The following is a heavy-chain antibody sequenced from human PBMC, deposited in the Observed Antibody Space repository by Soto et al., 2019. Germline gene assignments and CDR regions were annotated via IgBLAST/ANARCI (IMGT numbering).Heavy chain of an antibody. CDR3: ARDSEVEMATIPDY. D-gene: IGHD5-12*01. CDR2: ISYDGSNK. Sequence: PGGSLRLSCAASGFTFSSYAMHWVRQAPGKGLEWVAVISYDGSNKYYADSVKGRFTISRDNSKNTLYLQMNSLRAEDTAVYYCARDSEVEMATIPDYWGQGTLVTVSS. CDR1: GFTFSSYA. V-gene: IGHV3-30-3*01. J-gene: IGHJ4*02.